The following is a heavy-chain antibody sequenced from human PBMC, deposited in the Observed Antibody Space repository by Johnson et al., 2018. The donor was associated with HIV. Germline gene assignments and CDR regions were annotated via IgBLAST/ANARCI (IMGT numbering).Heavy chain of an antibody. CDR3: ARWSTEGSDAFDI. J-gene: IGHJ3*02. D-gene: IGHD1-26*01. CDR2: IWYDGSNK. CDR1: GFTFSSYG. V-gene: IGHV3-33*01. Sequence: QVQLVESGGGVVQHGRSLRLSCAASGFTFSSYGMHWVRQAPGKGLEWVAVIWYDGSNKYYADSVKGRFTISRDNSKNTLYLQMNSLRAEDTALYYCARWSTEGSDAFDIWGQGTMVTVSS.